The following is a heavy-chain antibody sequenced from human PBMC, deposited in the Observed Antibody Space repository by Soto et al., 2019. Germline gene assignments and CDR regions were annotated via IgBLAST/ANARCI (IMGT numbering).Heavy chain of an antibody. Sequence: QVQLQQWGAGLFKPSETLSLTCAVYGGSFSVYYWTWIRQPPWKVLEWIGEINHSGSTNYNPSRKSRVTLSVDTSKNQFSLKLSSVTAADTSVYYCARGWVRIFDSLGQGTMVTVSS. V-gene: IGHV4-34*01. CDR1: GGSFSVYY. D-gene: IGHD6-13*01. J-gene: IGHJ4*02. CDR3: ARGWVRIFDS. CDR2: INHSGST.